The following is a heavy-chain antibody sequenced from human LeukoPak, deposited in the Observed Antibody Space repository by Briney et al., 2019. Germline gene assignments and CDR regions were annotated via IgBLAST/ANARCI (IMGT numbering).Heavy chain of an antibody. CDR1: GDSISSGSYY. J-gene: IGHJ4*02. CDR3: ARPHDYGDEAPGY. Sequence: SETLSLTCSVSGDSISSGSYYWSWIRQPPGKGLEWIGFIYYSGSTYYNPSLKSRVTISVDTSKNQFSLKLSSVTAADTAVYYCARPHDYGDEAPGYWGQGTLVTVSS. CDR2: IYYSGST. D-gene: IGHD4-17*01. V-gene: IGHV4-61*01.